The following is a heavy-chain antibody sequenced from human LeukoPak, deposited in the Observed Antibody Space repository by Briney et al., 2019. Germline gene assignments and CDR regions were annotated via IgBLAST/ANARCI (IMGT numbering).Heavy chain of an antibody. V-gene: IGHV4-31*03. J-gene: IGHJ4*02. CDR2: IYDSGST. CDR3: ARSNYDSTTHSRVYYFDS. Sequence: SQTLSLTCSVSGVSIHTTGYYWGCLRPHPGKGLQSFINIYDSGSTYYNPSLKSRLTISVDKSNTRFSLRLGSVPAADTAVYYCARSNYDSTTHSRVYYFDSWGQGTLVTVSS. CDR1: GVSIHTTGYY. D-gene: IGHD3-22*01.